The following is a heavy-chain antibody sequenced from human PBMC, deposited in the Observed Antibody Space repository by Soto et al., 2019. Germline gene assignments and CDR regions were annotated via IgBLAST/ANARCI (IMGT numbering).Heavy chain of an antibody. CDR1: GGSISTYY. J-gene: IGHJ3*02. D-gene: IGHD6-13*01. CDR2: IDYSGST. Sequence: SETLSLTCTVSGGSISTYYWSWIRQPPGKELVWIGYIDYSGSTNYNFSLKSRVTISLDTSTNQFSLKLSSVTAADTAVYYCARARRSSSRPDAIDIWGQGTMVTVSS. CDR3: ARARRSSSRPDAIDI. V-gene: IGHV4-59*01.